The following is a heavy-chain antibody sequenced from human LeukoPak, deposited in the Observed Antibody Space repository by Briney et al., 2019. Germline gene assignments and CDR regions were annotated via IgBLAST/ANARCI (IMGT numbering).Heavy chain of an antibody. CDR2: IKQDGSEK. Sequence: GGSLRLSCAASGFTFSSYWMSWVRQAPGKGLEWVANIKQDGSEKYYVDSVKGRFTISRDNAKNSLYLQMNSLRAEDTAAYYCARDGKTYDFWRANYYYYMDVWGKGTTVTVSS. CDR1: GFTFSSYW. J-gene: IGHJ6*03. V-gene: IGHV3-7*01. CDR3: ARDGKTYDFWRANYYYYMDV. D-gene: IGHD3-3*01.